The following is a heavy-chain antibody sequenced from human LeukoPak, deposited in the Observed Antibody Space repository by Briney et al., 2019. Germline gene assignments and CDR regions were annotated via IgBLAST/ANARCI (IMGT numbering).Heavy chain of an antibody. J-gene: IGHJ2*01. CDR3: ARDLTSWYFDV. Sequence: SETLSLTCTVSGGSISSSSYYWHWIRQPAGKGLEWIGPIYTSGSTDYNPSLKSRVTMSVDTSKNLFSLKLYSVTAADTAVYYCARDLTSWYFDVWGRGTLVTVSS. CDR2: IYTSGST. V-gene: IGHV4-61*02. CDR1: GGSISSSSYY.